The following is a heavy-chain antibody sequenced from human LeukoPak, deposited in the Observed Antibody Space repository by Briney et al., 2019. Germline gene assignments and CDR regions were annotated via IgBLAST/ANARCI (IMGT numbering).Heavy chain of an antibody. V-gene: IGHV3-30*02. CDR2: IRYDGSDK. CDR3: AISSGSYDYFDY. J-gene: IGHJ4*02. D-gene: IGHD1-26*01. CDR1: RFTFSRYG. Sequence: PGGSLRLSCAASRFTFSRYGMHWVRQAPGKGLERVAFIRYDGSDKYYADSVKGRFNISRDNAKNSLYLQMNSLRAEDTAVYYCAISSGSYDYFDYWGQGTLVTVSS.